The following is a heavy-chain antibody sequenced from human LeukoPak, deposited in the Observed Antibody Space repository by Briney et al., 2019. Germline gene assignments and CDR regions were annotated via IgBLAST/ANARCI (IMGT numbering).Heavy chain of an antibody. D-gene: IGHD3-16*02. CDR1: GGSISSYY. CDR2: IYTSGST. J-gene: IGHJ4*02. V-gene: IGHV4-4*07. Sequence: SETLSLTCTVSGGSISSYYWSWIRQPAGKGLEWIGRIYTSGSTNYNPSLKSRVTMSVDTSKNQFSLKLSSVTAADTAVYYCASSPFTFGGVIAWTFDYWGQGTLVTVSS. CDR3: ASSPFTFGGVIAWTFDY.